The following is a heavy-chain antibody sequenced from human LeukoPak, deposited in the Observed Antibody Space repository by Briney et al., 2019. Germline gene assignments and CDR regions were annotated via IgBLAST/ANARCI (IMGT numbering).Heavy chain of an antibody. Sequence: PVKVSCKASGGTSSSYAISWVRQAPGQGLEWMGRIIPILGIANYAQKFQGRVTITADKSTSTAYMELSSLRSEDTAVYYCASTDIVATIRGYYFDYWGQGTLVTVSS. J-gene: IGHJ4*02. CDR2: IIPILGIA. D-gene: IGHD5-12*01. CDR1: GGTSSSYA. CDR3: ASTDIVATIRGYYFDY. V-gene: IGHV1-69*04.